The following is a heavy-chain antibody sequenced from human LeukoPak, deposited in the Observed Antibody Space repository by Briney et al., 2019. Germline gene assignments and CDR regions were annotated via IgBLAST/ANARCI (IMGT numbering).Heavy chain of an antibody. CDR3: AREGGDPRWLDP. V-gene: IGHV4-4*07. Sequence: SETPSLTCTVSGGSISSYYWTWIRQSAGKGLEWIGRINTSGSTNYNPSLRSRVTMSVNTSKNQFSLNLTSVTAADTAVYSCAREGGDPRWLDPWGQGTLVTVSS. CDR1: GGSISSYY. CDR2: INTSGST. J-gene: IGHJ5*02. D-gene: IGHD6-25*01.